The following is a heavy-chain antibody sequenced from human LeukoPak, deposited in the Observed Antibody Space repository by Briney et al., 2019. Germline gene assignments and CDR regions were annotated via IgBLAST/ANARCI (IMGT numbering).Heavy chain of an antibody. Sequence: AGGSLRLSCAASGIIFSNYWMHWVRQAPGKGLVWVSRINRDGSSTSYADSVKGRFTISRDNAKNTLYLQMNSLRAEDTAVYYCARGGWYAPTKFDPWGQGTLVTVSS. CDR2: INRDGSST. J-gene: IGHJ5*02. CDR1: GIIFSNYW. CDR3: ARGGWYAPTKFDP. V-gene: IGHV3-74*01. D-gene: IGHD6-19*01.